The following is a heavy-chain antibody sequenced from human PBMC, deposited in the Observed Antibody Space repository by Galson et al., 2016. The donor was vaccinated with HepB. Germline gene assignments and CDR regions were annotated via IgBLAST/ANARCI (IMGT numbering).Heavy chain of an antibody. V-gene: IGHV4-4*02. CDR1: GDSVSNSNW. Sequence: SETLSLTCAVSGDSVSNSNWWSWVRQPPGKGMEWIGEIFHTGVMNYNPSLKSRVTISVDMSENQLSLKLSSVTAADTAMYYCARHGRDNSNWFDPWGQGTLVTVSS. CDR2: IFHTGVM. D-gene: IGHD4-11*01. J-gene: IGHJ5*02. CDR3: ARHGRDNSNWFDP.